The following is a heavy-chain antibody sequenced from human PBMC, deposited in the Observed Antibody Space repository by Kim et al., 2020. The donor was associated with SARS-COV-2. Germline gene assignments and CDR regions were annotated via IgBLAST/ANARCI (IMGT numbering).Heavy chain of an antibody. CDR3: AREGGSQLLWFGGFDY. V-gene: IGHV1-69*04. Sequence: QKFQGRGTITADKSTSTAYMELSSLRSEDTAGYYCAREGGSQLLWFGGFDYWGQGTLVTVSS. D-gene: IGHD3-10*01. J-gene: IGHJ4*02.